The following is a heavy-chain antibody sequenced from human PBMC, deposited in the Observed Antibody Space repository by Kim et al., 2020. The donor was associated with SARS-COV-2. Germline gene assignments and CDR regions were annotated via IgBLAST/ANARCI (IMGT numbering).Heavy chain of an antibody. CDR2: INTNTGNP. CDR1: GYTFSNYG. V-gene: IGHV7-4-1*01. J-gene: IGHJ6*02. Sequence: ASVKVSCKTSGYTFSNYGMNWVRQAPGQGLEWMGWINTNTGNPTYAQGFTGRFVFSLDTSINTAYLQIGSLKAEDTAVYYCARQKNRYYYYYYGMDVWCQ. CDR3: ARQKNRYYYYYYGMDV.